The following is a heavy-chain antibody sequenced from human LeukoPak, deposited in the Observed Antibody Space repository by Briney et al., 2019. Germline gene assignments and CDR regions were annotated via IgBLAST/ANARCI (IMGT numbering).Heavy chain of an antibody. D-gene: IGHD6-13*01. CDR2: INPNSGGT. V-gene: IGHV1-2*06. CDR1: GYTFTGYY. Sequence: ASVKVSCTASGYTFTGYYMHWVRQAPGQGLEWMGRINPNSGGTNYAQKFQGRVTMTRDTSISTAYMELSRLRSDDTAVYYCARDSNSWYSPRSLYGMDVWGQGTTVTVSS. J-gene: IGHJ6*02. CDR3: ARDSNSWYSPRSLYGMDV.